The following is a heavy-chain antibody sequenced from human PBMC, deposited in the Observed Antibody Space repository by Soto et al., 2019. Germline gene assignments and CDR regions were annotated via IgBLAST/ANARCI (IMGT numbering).Heavy chain of an antibody. Sequence: SETLSLTCAVYGGSFSGYYWSWIRQPPGKGLEWIGEINHSGSTNYNPSLKSRVTISVDTSKNQFSLKLSSVTAADTAVYYCARGRVRMVRGVIKSFDYWGQGTLVTVSS. CDR1: GGSFSGYY. CDR2: INHSGST. D-gene: IGHD3-10*01. CDR3: ARGRVRMVRGVIKSFDY. V-gene: IGHV4-34*01. J-gene: IGHJ4*02.